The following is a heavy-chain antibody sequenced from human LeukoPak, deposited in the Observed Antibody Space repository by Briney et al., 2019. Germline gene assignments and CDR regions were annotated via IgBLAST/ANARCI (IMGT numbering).Heavy chain of an antibody. Sequence: HPGGSLRLSCAASGFTFCSYAMHWVRQAPGKGLEWLSYISNSGDPIKYADSVKGRFTISRDSAGNALYLQMNNLGADDTAVYYCAGGPQYTGSFPYWGQGTLVAVSS. CDR1: GFTFCSYA. J-gene: IGHJ4*02. V-gene: IGHV3-48*03. CDR2: ISNSGDPI. D-gene: IGHD1-26*01. CDR3: AGGPQYTGSFPY.